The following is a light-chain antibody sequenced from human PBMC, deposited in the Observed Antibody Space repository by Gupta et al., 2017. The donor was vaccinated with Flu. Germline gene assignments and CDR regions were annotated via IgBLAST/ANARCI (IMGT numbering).Light chain of an antibody. CDR1: SSNIGSNT. J-gene: IGLJ3*02. V-gene: IGLV1-44*01. CDR3: AAWDDSLNGPV. Sequence: QSVLTQPPSASGTPGQRVTISCSVSSSNIGSNTVNWYQQLPGTAPKLLIYSNNQRPSGVPARFSGSKSGTSASLAISGLQSEDEADYYCAAWDDSLNGPVFGGGTKLTVL. CDR2: SNN.